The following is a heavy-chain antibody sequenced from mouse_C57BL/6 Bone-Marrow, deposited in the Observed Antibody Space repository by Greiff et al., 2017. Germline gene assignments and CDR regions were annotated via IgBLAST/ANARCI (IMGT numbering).Heavy chain of an antibody. Sequence: VQLQQSGAELVKPGASVKLSCTASGFNIKDYYIHWVKQRTEQGLEWIGRIDPEDGETKYAPKFQDKATITADTPSNTAYLQLSSLTSEDTAVYYCTRSHIYNGTNYWGQGTTLPVSS. V-gene: IGHV14-2*01. D-gene: IGHD1-1*01. J-gene: IGHJ2*01. CDR2: IDPEDGET. CDR3: TRSHIYNGTNY. CDR1: GFNIKDYY.